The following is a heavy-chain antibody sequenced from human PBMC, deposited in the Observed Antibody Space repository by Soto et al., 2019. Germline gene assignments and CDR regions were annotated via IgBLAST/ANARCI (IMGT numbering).Heavy chain of an antibody. V-gene: IGHV2-5*02. CDR2: FYWDDDK. J-gene: IGHJ1*01. CDR3: AKRRSYGDFHH. CDR1: GFSLSTTGVG. Sequence: QITLKESGPTLVKPTQTLTLTCTFSGFSLSTTGVGVGWIRQPPGKALEWLALFYWDDDKHYSPTLKSRLTITKDPSKHQVVLTMTNMDPVDTGTYYCAKRRSYGDFHHWGQGTLVTVSS. D-gene: IGHD4-17*01.